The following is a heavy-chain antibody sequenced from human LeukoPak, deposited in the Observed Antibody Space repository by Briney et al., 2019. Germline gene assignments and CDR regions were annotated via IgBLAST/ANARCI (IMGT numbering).Heavy chain of an antibody. J-gene: IGHJ4*02. CDR2: ISGSGGST. CDR3: AKEIPIYYDSSGYYSRPFGY. D-gene: IGHD3-22*01. CDR1: GFTFSSYA. V-gene: IGHV3-23*01. Sequence: PGGSLRLSCAASGFTFSSYAMSWVRQAPGKGLEWVSAISGSGGSTYYADSVKGRFTISRDNSKNTLYLQMNSLRAEDTAVYYCAKEIPIYYDSSGYYSRPFGYWGQGTLVTVSS.